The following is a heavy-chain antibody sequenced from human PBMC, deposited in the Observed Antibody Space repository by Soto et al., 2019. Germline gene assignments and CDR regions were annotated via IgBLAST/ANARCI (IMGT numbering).Heavy chain of an antibody. Sequence: QVTLKESGPVLVKPTETLTLTCTVSGFSLTNPRMGVSWIRQPPGKALEWLAHIFSNDEKSYSASLKTRLSISKDTSKSQVVLTMTNMDPVDTATYYCSRIGAIFGILTVDVWGQGTTVTVSS. CDR3: SRIGAIFGILTVDV. J-gene: IGHJ6*02. CDR1: GFSLTNPRMG. V-gene: IGHV2-26*01. D-gene: IGHD3-3*01. CDR2: IFSNDEK.